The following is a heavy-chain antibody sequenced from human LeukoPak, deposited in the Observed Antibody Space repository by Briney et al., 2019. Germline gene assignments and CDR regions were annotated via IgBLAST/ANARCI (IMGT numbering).Heavy chain of an antibody. D-gene: IGHD1-26*01. CDR3: ARRSQSGIYVEY. CDR1: GYSFTSYW. CDR2: IYTCDSDT. V-gene: IGHV5-51*01. Sequence: GESLKISCKGSGYSFTSYWIGWVRQRPGKGLEWMGIIYTCDSDTRYSPSFQGQVTISADKSISTAYVQWSSLEASDTAMYYCARRSQSGIYVEYWGQGTLVTVSS. J-gene: IGHJ4*02.